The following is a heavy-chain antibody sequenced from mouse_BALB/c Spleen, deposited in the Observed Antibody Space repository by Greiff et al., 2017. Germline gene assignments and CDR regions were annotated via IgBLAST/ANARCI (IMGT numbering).Heavy chain of an antibody. CDR3: ARLGGYDGAWFAY. CDR2: ISSGSSTI. CDR1: GFTFSSFG. V-gene: IGHV5-17*02. D-gene: IGHD2-2*01. Sequence: EVQGVESGGGLVQPGGSRKLSCAASGFTFSSFGMHWVRQAPEKGLEWVAYISSGSSTIYYADTVKGRFTISRDNPKNTLFLQMTSLRSEDTAMYYCARLGGYDGAWFAYWGQGTLVTVSA. J-gene: IGHJ3*01.